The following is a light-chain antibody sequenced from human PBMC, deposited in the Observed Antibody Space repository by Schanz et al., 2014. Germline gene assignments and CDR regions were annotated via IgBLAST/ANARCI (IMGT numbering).Light chain of an antibody. J-gene: IGLJ3*02. V-gene: IGLV2-23*01. CDR1: SSDVGNYNL. CDR2: GGT. CDR3: CSYALSDTWV. Sequence: QSALTQPASVSGSPGQSITISCTGTSSDVGNYNLVSWYQQHPGKAPKIIIYGGTKGPSGLSNRFSGSKSGNTASLTISGLQAEDEADYYCCSYALSDTWVFGGGTKLTVL.